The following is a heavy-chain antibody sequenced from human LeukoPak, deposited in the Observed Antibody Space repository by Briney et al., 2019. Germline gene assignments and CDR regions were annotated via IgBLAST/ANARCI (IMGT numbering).Heavy chain of an antibody. D-gene: IGHD3-22*01. V-gene: IGHV1-2*02. CDR1: GYTFTGYY. J-gene: IGHJ3*02. CDR3: ARTYGAYYYDSSGYPAAFDI. Sequence: ASVKVSCKASGYTFTGYYMHWVRQAPGQGLEWMGWINPNSGGTNYAQKFQGRVTMTRDTSISTAYMELSRLRSDDTAVYYCARTYGAYYYDSSGYPAAFDIWGQGTMVTVSS. CDR2: INPNSGGT.